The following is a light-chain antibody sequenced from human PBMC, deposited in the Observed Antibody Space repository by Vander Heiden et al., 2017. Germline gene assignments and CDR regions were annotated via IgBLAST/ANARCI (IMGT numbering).Light chain of an antibody. CDR1: QSVSSK. Sequence: ETVMTQFPATLSVSPGERATLSCRASQSVSSKLAWFQQKPGQAPRLLIYDASTRATGIPARFSGSGSGTEFTLTISSLQSEDFAVYYCQQYNNWPPTRTFGQGTKVEIK. CDR3: QQYNNWPPTRT. CDR2: DAS. V-gene: IGKV3-15*01. J-gene: IGKJ1*01.